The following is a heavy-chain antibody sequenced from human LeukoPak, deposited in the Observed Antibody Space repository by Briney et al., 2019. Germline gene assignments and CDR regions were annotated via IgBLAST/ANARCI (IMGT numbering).Heavy chain of an antibody. V-gene: IGHV5-51*01. CDR1: GYSFTSYW. D-gene: IGHD6-13*01. J-gene: IGHJ5*02. CDR2: IYPGDSDT. CDR3: ARTPQYSSSWYGDNWFDP. Sequence: GESLKISCKGSGYSFTSYWIGWVRQMPGKGLEWMGIIYPGDSDTRYSPSFQGQVTISAGKSISTAYLQWSSLKASDTAMYYCARTPQYSSSWYGDNWFDPWGQGTLVTVSS.